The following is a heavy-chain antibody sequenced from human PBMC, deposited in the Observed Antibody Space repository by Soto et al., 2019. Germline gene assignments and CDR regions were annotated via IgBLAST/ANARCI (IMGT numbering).Heavy chain of an antibody. CDR2: IIPIFGTA. Sequence: SVKVSCKASGGTFSSYAISWVRQAPGQGLEWMGGIIPIFGTANYAQKFQGRVTITADESTSTAYMELSSLRSEDTAVYYCARDVKSSSWPYYFDYWAQETLVTVSS. V-gene: IGHV1-69*13. D-gene: IGHD6-13*01. CDR1: GGTFSSYA. CDR3: ARDVKSSSWPYYFDY. J-gene: IGHJ4*02.